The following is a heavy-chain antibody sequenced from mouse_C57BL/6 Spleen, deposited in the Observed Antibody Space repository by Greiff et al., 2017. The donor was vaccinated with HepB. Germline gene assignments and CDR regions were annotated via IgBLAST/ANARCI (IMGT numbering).Heavy chain of an antibody. V-gene: IGHV5-9*01. Sequence: DVKLVESGGGLVKPGGSLKLSCAASRFTFSSYTMSWVRQTPEKRLEWVATISGGGGNTYYPDSVKGRFTISRDNAKNTLYLQMSSLRSEDTALYYCARRDGSTPPWFAYWGQGTLVTVSA. D-gene: IGHD1-1*01. CDR3: ARRDGSTPPWFAY. CDR1: RFTFSSYT. CDR2: ISGGGGNT. J-gene: IGHJ3*01.